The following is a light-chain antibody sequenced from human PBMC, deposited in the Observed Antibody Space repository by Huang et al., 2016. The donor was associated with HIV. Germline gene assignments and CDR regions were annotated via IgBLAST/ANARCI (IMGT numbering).Light chain of an antibody. Sequence: EIVLTQSPATLSLSPGERATLSCRASQSVNSHLAWYQQKPCQAPRLLIYDVSNRATGIPARFSGSGSGTDFTLTISSLEPEDFAVYYCQQRTNWPRLTFGGGTKVEIK. V-gene: IGKV3-11*01. J-gene: IGKJ4*01. CDR2: DVS. CDR1: QSVNSH. CDR3: QQRTNWPRLT.